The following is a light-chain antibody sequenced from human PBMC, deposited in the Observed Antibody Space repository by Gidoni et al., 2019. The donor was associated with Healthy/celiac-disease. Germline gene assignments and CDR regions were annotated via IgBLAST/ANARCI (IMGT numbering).Light chain of an antibody. V-gene: IGKV1-39*01. CDR2: AAS. J-gene: IGKJ2*04. Sequence: DIQMNQYPSSLSASVGDRGTITGRASQSISSYLNWYQQKPGKAPKLLIYAASSLQSGVPSRFSGSGSWTDFTLTICSLQPEDFATYYCQQSYSTPMCSFGQGTKLEI. CDR1: QSISSY. CDR3: QQSYSTPMCS.